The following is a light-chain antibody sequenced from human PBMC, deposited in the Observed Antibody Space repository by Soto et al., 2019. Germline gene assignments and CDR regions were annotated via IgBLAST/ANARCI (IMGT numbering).Light chain of an antibody. V-gene: IGLV2-14*01. J-gene: IGLJ1*01. CDR3: SSYTSSSIDYV. CDR2: EVS. CDR1: SSDVGGYNY. Sequence: SALTQPASVSGSLGQSITISCTGTSSDVGGYNYVSWYQQHPGKAPKLMIYEVSNRPSGVSNRFSGSKSGNTASLTISGLQAEDEADYYCSSYTSSSIDYVFGTGTKVTVL.